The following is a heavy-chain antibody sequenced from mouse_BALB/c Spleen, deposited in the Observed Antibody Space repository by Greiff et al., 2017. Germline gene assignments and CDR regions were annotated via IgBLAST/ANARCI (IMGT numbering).Heavy chain of an antibody. CDR1: GFTFSSYA. J-gene: IGHJ4*01. V-gene: IGHV5-9-4*01. CDR3: ARDLDTTRAMDY. D-gene: IGHD1-1*01. CDR2: ISSGGSYT. Sequence: EVMLVESGGGLVKPGGSLKLSCAASGFTFSSYAMSWVRQSPEKRLEWVAEISSGGSYTYYPDTVTGRFTISRDNAKNTLYLEMSSLRSEDTAMYYCARDLDTTRAMDYWGQGTSVTVSS.